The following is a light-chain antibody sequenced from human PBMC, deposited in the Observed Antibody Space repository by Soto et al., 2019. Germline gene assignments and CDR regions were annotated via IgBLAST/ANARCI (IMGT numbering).Light chain of an antibody. CDR2: EGT. Sequence: QSALTQHASVSGSPGQSITISCTGTSSDVGSYDLVSWYQQHPGKAPKLIIYEGTKRPSGVSNRFSGAKSGNTASLTISGLQAEDEADYSCCSYAGSSNLVFGGGTKLTVL. CDR3: CSYAGSSNLV. V-gene: IGLV2-23*01. J-gene: IGLJ3*02. CDR1: SSDVGSYDL.